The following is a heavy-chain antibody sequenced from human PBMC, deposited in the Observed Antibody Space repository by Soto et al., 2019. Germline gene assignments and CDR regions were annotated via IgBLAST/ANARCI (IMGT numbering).Heavy chain of an antibody. CDR1: GGNFSSYA. CDR2: IIPIFGTA. CDR3: ARAYNPEDYDILTGYCPQNNYYYYGMDV. V-gene: IGHV1-69*13. Sequence: SVKVSCKASGGNFSSYAISWVRQAPGQGLVWMGGIIPIFGTANYAQKFQGRVTITADESTSTAYTELSSLRSDATAVYYCARAYNPEDYDILTGYCPQNNYYYYGMDVWGQGTTVTVSS. J-gene: IGHJ6*02. D-gene: IGHD3-9*01.